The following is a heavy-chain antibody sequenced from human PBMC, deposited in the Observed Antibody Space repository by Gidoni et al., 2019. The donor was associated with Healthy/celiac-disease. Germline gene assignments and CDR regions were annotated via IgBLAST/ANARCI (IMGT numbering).Heavy chain of an antibody. Sequence: QLQLQESGPGLVKPSETLSLTCTVSGGSISSSSYYWGWIRQPPGKGLEWIGSIYYSGSTYYNPSLKSRVTISVDTSKSQFSLKLSSVTAADTAVYYCASGYCSSTSCYALDYWGQGTLVTVSS. CDR2: IYYSGST. J-gene: IGHJ4*02. V-gene: IGHV4-39*01. CDR1: GGSISSSSYY. CDR3: ASGYCSSTSCYALDY. D-gene: IGHD2-2*01.